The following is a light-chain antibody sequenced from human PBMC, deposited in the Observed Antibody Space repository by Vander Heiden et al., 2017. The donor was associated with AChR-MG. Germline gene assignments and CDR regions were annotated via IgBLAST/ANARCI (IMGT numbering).Light chain of an antibody. CDR1: ISDIGAYHY. CDR3: ASYTTSSTLWI. Sequence: QSTLTQPASVSGSPGPSITVSCPGTISDIGAYHYVSCYPPHPAKAPKLIIYEVESRPSGVSNRFSGSKSGNTASLTISGLQAVDEADYYCASYTTSSTLWIFGGGTKLTVL. V-gene: IGLV2-14*01. CDR2: EVE. J-gene: IGLJ2*01.